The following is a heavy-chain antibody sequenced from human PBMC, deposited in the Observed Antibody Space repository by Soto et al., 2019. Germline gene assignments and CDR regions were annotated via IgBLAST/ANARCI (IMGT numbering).Heavy chain of an antibody. CDR1: GDSVNSENSY. Sequence: SETLSLTCTVSGDSVNSENSYWHWIRQAPGKGPEWIGYIYYNGGTNYTPSLKSRATILLDTSTNQFSLTLTSVTAADTAVYYCARDGGQGRGVIGHYWGRGXLVTVYS. V-gene: IGHV4-61*01. CDR2: IYYNGGT. CDR3: ARDGGQGRGVIGHY. D-gene: IGHD3-16*02. J-gene: IGHJ4*02.